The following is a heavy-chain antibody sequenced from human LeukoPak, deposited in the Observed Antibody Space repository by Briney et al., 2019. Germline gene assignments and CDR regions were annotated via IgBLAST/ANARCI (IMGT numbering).Heavy chain of an antibody. D-gene: IGHD1-26*01. V-gene: IGHV1-2*02. J-gene: IGHJ4*02. CDR3: ARYYSGIYYGY. CDR1: GYTFTSYG. Sequence: ASVKVSCKASGYTFTSYGISWVRQAPGQGLEWMGWINPNSGGTNYAQKFQGRVTMTRDTSISTAYMELSRLRSDDTAVYYCARYYSGIYYGYWGQGTLVTVSS. CDR2: INPNSGGT.